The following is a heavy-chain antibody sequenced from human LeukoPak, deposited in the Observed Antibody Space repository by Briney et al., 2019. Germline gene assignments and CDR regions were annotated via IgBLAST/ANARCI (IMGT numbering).Heavy chain of an antibody. J-gene: IGHJ2*01. D-gene: IGHD6-19*01. Sequence: PSETLSLTCTVPGGSVSSYYWSWIRQPPGKGLGWIGYIYNSENTNYNYSLKSRVTMSVDTSKNRFFLKLSSLTAADTAVYYCARFYSGPSGWFVLWYFDLWGRGTLVTVSS. V-gene: IGHV4-4*09. CDR2: IYNSENT. CDR3: ARFYSGPSGWFVLWYFDL. CDR1: GGSVSSYY.